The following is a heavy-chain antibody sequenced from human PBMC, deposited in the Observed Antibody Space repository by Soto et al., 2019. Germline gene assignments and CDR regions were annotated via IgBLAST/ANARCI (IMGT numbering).Heavy chain of an antibody. J-gene: IGHJ4*02. Sequence: ASVKASCKGSGYTFTSYGISWVRQAPGQGLEWMGWISVYYGNTNYAQKLQGRVTMTTDTSTSTAYMELRSLRSDDTAVYYCARGLFGELLFDYWGQGTLVTVSS. V-gene: IGHV1-18*01. CDR3: ARGLFGELLFDY. CDR2: ISVYYGNT. D-gene: IGHD1-26*01. CDR1: GYTFTSYG.